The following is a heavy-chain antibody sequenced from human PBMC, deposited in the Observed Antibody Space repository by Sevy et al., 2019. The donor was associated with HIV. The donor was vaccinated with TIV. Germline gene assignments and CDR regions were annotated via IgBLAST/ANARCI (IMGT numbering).Heavy chain of an antibody. CDR3: ARDGVRSTSSWYWFDP. CDR1: GGSVSRYH. D-gene: IGHD6-13*01. CDR2: VYSSGST. V-gene: IGHV4-4*07. J-gene: IGHJ5*02. Sequence: ETLSLTCTVSGGSVSRYHWSWIRQPAGKGLEWIGRVYSSGSTDYNPSLKSRVTMSIETSKNQVSLKLTSVTAADTAIYYCARDGVRSTSSWYWFDPWGQGTLVTVSS.